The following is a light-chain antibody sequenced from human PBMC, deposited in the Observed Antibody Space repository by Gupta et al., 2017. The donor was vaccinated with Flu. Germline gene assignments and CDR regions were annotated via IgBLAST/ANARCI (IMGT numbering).Light chain of an antibody. CDR1: RSVTSSY. CDR2: GAS. V-gene: IGKV3-20*01. Sequence: EIVLTQSPGTLSLSPGERATLSCRASRSVTSSYLAWYQQKPGQAPRLLIFGASSRATGIPDRFSGSGSGTEFTLTVSRLDPEDFAVYYCQQEGSSPITFGHGTKVDI. CDR3: QQEGSSPIT. J-gene: IGKJ3*01.